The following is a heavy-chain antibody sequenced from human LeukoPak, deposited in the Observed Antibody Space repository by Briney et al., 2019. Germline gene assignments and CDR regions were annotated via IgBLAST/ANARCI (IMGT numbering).Heavy chain of an antibody. D-gene: IGHD5-12*01. CDR1: GGTFSSYA. Sequence: SVKVSCKASGGTFSSYAISWVRQTPGQGLEWVGEIIPIFGTANYAQKFQGRVTITTDESTSTAYMELSSLRSEDTAVYYCARAISPRRVATIAYDAFDIWGQGTMVTVSS. J-gene: IGHJ3*02. V-gene: IGHV1-69*05. CDR3: ARAISPRRVATIAYDAFDI. CDR2: IIPIFGTA.